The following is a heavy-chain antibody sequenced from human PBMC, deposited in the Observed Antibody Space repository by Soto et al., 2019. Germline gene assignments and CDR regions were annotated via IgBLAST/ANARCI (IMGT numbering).Heavy chain of an antibody. V-gene: IGHV4-34*01. Sequence: SETLSLTCAVFGGSFSGHYWSWIRQPPGKGLEWIGEINNSGSSNYNPSLKSRVTISVDTSKSQFSLKLSSLTAADTAVYFCARGLGSYNFWTSWGQGTVVTVSS. D-gene: IGHD3-3*01. CDR1: GGSFSGHY. CDR2: INNSGSS. CDR3: ARGLGSYNFWTS. J-gene: IGHJ5*02.